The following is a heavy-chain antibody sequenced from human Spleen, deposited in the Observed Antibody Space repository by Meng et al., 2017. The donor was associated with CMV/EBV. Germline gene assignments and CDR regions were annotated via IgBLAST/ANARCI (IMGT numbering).Heavy chain of an antibody. D-gene: IGHD3-10*01. CDR1: GFSFSSYS. Sequence: GGSLRLSCAASGFSFSSYSMNWVRQAPGKGLEWVSSISSSSSYIYYADSVKGRFTISRDNAKNSLYLQMNSLRAEDTAVYYCARAHGEWFGEFDYWGQGTLVTVSS. J-gene: IGHJ4*02. CDR3: ARAHGEWFGEFDY. V-gene: IGHV3-21*01. CDR2: ISSSSSYI.